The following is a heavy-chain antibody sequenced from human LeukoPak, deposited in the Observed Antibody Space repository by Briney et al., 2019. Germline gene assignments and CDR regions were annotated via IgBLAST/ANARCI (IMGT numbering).Heavy chain of an antibody. CDR1: GYAFTGYY. CDR2: INPNSGGT. CDR3: ARETVDGWELSN. Sequence: ASVKVSCKASGYAFTGYYMHWVRRAPGQGLEWMGWINPNSGGTNYAQKFQGRVTMTRDTSISTAYMELSRLRSDDTAVYYCARETVDGWELSNWGQGTLVTVSS. V-gene: IGHV1-2*02. J-gene: IGHJ4*02. D-gene: IGHD1-26*01.